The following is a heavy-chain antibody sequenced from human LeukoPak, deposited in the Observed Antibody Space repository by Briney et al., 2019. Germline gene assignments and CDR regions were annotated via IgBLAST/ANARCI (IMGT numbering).Heavy chain of an antibody. CDR1: GFTVSSNY. J-gene: IGHJ4*02. D-gene: IGHD3-10*01. CDR3: ASEVWFGEPH. V-gene: IGHV3-66*01. CDR2: ISGGGDT. Sequence: GGSLRLSCAASGFTVSSNYMSWVRQAPGKGLEWVSLISGGGDTHYVDPVKGRFTISRDNSKNTVYLQMDRLRAEDTAVYYCASEVWFGEPHWGQGTLVTVSS.